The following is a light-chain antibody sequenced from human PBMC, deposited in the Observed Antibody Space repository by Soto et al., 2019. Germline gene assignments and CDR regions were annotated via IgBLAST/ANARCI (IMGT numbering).Light chain of an antibody. V-gene: IGKV3-11*01. CDR2: DAS. CDR3: QQLTDWPPQWT. J-gene: IGKJ1*01. Sequence: EVVLTQSPDTLSLPPGERATLSCRASQSISSYLAWYQQKPGQAPRPLIYDASSRATGIPARFSGSGSGTDFTLPISSLEPEDFAVYYCQQLTDWPPQWTFGQGTKVEIK. CDR1: QSISSY.